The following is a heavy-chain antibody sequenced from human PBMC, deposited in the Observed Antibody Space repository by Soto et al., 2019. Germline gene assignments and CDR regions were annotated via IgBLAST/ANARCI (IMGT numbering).Heavy chain of an antibody. Sequence: QITLKESGPTLVKPTQTLTLTCTFSGFSLSTSGVGVGWIRQPPGKALEWLAVIYWDDEKRSSSSLKSRLTITKDTSKNQVVLTMTNMDPVDTATYYCAHHPYYGLGTYSFDYWGQGILVTVSS. CDR2: IYWDDEK. CDR3: AHHPYYGLGTYSFDY. V-gene: IGHV2-5*02. J-gene: IGHJ4*02. CDR1: GFSLSTSGVG. D-gene: IGHD3-10*01.